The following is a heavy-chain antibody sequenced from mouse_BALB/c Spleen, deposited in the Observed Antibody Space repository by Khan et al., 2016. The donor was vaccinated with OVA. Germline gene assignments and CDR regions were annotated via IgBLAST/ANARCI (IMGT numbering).Heavy chain of an antibody. CDR1: GYTFTNYW. D-gene: IGHD1-1*02. J-gene: IGHJ3*01. Sequence: QVQLQQPGAELVRPGASVKLSCKASGYTFTNYWINWVKQRPGQGLEWIGNVYPSDSYTNYNQKFKDKATLTVDQSSSTAYMQLSSPTSDDSAVYYCTRAVVDGSSVAYWGQGTLVTVSA. CDR2: VYPSDSYT. V-gene: IGHV1-69*02. CDR3: TRAVVDGSSVAY.